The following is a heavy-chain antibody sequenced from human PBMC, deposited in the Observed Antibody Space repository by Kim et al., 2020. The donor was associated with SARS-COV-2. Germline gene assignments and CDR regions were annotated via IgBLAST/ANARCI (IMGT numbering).Heavy chain of an antibody. CDR2: IWYDGSNK. CDR1: GFTFSSYG. Sequence: GGSLRLSCAASGFTFSSYGMHWVRQAPGKGLEWVAVIWYDGSNKYYADSVKGRFTISRDSSKNTLYLQMNSLRAEDTAVYYCARVSYYYDSSGYFYYYYGMDVWGQGTTVTVSS. J-gene: IGHJ6*02. V-gene: IGHV3-33*01. CDR3: ARVSYYYDSSGYFYYYYGMDV. D-gene: IGHD3-22*01.